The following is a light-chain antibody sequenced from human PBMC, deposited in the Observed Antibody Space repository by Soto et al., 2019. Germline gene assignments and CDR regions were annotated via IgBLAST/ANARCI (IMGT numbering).Light chain of an antibody. CDR3: QQYHKWTLT. CDR1: QSLSSN. CDR2: GAS. V-gene: IGKV3-15*01. Sequence: EIVMTQSAATLPVSPGERATLSCRASQSLSSNLGWYQQKPGQAPRLLIYGASTRPTGIPARFSGSESATEFTLRISRLQYADYKVYYCQQYHKWTLTFGKGTKVDI. J-gene: IGKJ1*01.